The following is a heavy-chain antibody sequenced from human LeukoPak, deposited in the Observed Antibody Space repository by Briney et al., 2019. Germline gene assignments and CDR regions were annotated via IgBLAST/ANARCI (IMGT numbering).Heavy chain of an antibody. J-gene: IGHJ4*02. CDR3: ARVGRVRLGYFDY. Sequence: ASVKVSCKASGYTFTSYYMHWVRQAPGQGLEWMGIIDPSGGSTSYAQKFRGRVTMTRDTSTSTVYMELSSLRSEDTAVYYCARVGRVRLGYFDYWGQGTLVTVSS. D-gene: IGHD3-10*01. CDR1: GYTFTSYY. V-gene: IGHV1-46*01. CDR2: IDPSGGST.